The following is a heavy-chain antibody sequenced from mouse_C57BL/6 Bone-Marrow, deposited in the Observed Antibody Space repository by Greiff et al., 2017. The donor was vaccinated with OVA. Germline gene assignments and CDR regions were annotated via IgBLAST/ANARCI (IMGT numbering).Heavy chain of an antibody. CDR3: AREDDYVMDY. CDR2: IHPNSGST. CDR1: GYTFTSYW. V-gene: IGHV1-64*01. J-gene: IGHJ4*01. D-gene: IGHD2-4*01. Sequence: VQLQQPGAELVKPGASVKLSCKASGYTFTSYWMHWVKQRPGQGLEWIGMIHPNSGSTNFNEKFKSKATLTVDKSSSTAYMQLSSLTSEDSAVYYCAREDDYVMDYWGQGTSVTVSS.